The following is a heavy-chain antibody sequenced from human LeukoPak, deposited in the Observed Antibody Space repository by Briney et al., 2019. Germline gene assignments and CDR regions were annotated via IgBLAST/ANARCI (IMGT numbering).Heavy chain of an antibody. CDR2: IYYSGST. J-gene: IGHJ3*02. CDR1: GGSISSYY. V-gene: IGHV4-59*01. CDR3: ARARGLYDSSGYPLDAFDI. D-gene: IGHD3-22*01. Sequence: SQTLSLTCTVSGGSISSYYWSWIRQPPGKGLEWIGYIYYSGSTNYNPSLKSRVTISVDTSKNQFSLKLSSVTAADTAVYYCARARGLYDSSGYPLDAFDIWGQGTMVTVSS.